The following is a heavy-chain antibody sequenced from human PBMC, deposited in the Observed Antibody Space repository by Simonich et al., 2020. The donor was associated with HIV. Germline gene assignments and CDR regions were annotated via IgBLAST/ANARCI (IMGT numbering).Heavy chain of an antibody. CDR3: ARRYSSGWYVY. V-gene: IGHV1-18*01. Sequence: QVQLVQSGAEVKRPGGSVKVSCKASGYSFTSYGVSWVRQAPGQGLEWMGGINTYNGNTNYAQKFQGRVTMTTDTSTSIAYMELRSLTSDDTAVYYCARRYSSGWYVYWGQGTLVTVSS. CDR2: INTYNGNT. CDR1: GYSFTSYG. D-gene: IGHD6-19*01. J-gene: IGHJ4*02.